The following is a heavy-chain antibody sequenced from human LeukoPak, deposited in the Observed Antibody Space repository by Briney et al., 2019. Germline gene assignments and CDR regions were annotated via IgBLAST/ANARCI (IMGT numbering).Heavy chain of an antibody. CDR1: GFSFTTYW. CDR3: ARPGYCSSTSCVDLFFDY. Sequence: GESLQISCKGSGFSFTTYWIGWVRQMPGKGLEWMGIIYPGDSDTIYSPSFQGQVTISADKSSSTAYLQRSSLKASDTAMYYCARPGYCSSTSCVDLFFDYWGQGTLVTVSS. CDR2: IYPGDSDT. V-gene: IGHV5-51*01. D-gene: IGHD2-2*01. J-gene: IGHJ4*02.